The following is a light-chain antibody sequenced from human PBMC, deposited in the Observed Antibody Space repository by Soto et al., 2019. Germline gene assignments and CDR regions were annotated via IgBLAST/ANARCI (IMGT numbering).Light chain of an antibody. V-gene: IGLV1-47*01. CDR2: RND. CDR3: AAWDDSLMSGV. Sequence: QSVLTQPPSASGTPGQRVTISCSGSSYNIATNYVYWYQQIPGTAPKLLIYRNDQRPSGVPDRFSGSKFGTSASLAISGLRSEDEGDYYCAAWDDSLMSGVFGGGTKLTGL. CDR1: SYNIATNY. J-gene: IGLJ3*02.